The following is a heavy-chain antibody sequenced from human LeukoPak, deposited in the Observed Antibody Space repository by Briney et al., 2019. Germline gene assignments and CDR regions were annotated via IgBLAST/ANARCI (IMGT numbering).Heavy chain of an antibody. CDR3: ARAVGSGSFQTYYYYMDV. V-gene: IGHV4-59*12. Sequence: SETLSLTCTVSGAYFTNYYWSFIRQPPGKGLEWIGFSSYNGNTNYNPSLKSRVTMSVDTSKNQFSLKLSSVTAADTAVYYCARAVGSGSFQTYYYYMDVWGKGTTVTISS. J-gene: IGHJ6*03. CDR1: GAYFTNYY. D-gene: IGHD3-10*01. CDR2: SSYNGNT.